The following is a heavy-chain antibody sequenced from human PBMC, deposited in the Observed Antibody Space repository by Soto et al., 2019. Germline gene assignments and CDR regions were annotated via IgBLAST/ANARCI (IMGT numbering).Heavy chain of an antibody. CDR2: MRDSGGT. J-gene: IGHJ3*02. CDR3: ARVERGTATTVVDAFDI. V-gene: IGHV4-34*01. D-gene: IGHD1-1*01. CDR1: GGFVSSDSYY. Sequence: QVQLQQWGAGLLKPSETLSLTCAVYGGFVSSDSYYWSWIRQPPGKGLEWIGEMRDSGGTHFNPSLKSRVTIPVDTSKNQFSLKMSSVTAADSALYYCARVERGTATTVVDAFDIWGPGTMVTVSS.